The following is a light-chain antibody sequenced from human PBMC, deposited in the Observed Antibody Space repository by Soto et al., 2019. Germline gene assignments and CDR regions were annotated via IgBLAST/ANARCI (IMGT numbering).Light chain of an antibody. Sequence: EIVLTQSPGTLSLSPGERATLSCRASQSVSSGYSAWYQQKPGQAPRLLIYRASRRATGIPDRFSGSGSGTDFTLTISRLAPEDFEVYYCQQYGSSPLTFGGGTKVDNK. CDR3: QQYGSSPLT. V-gene: IGKV3-20*01. CDR2: RAS. CDR1: QSVSSGY. J-gene: IGKJ4*01.